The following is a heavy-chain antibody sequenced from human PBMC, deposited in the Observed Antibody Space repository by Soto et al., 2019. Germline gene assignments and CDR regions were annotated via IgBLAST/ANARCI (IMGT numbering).Heavy chain of an antibody. J-gene: IGHJ4*02. V-gene: IGHV4-59*01. CDR3: ARDGYDGSGSPYPAY. CDR2: TYYLGSA. CDR1: GGSMSEYF. Sequence: SETLSLTCSVSGGSMSEYFWSWIRQSPGKGLEWIGYTYYLGSADYNPSLKSRVTISVDTSKRQFSLRLTSVTAADTAVYYCARDGYDGSGSPYPAYWGPGTQVTVSS. D-gene: IGHD3-10*01.